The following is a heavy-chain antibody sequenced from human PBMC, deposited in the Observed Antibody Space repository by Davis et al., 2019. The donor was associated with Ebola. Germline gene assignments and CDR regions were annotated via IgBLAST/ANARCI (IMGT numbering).Heavy chain of an antibody. CDR1: GGSISSSNW. V-gene: IGHV4-4*02. D-gene: IGHD3-22*01. CDR3: ARGKLVVVAPNLYWYFDL. J-gene: IGHJ2*01. CDR2: IYHSGST. Sequence: MPSETLSLTCAVSGGSISSSNWWSWVRQPPGKGLEWIGEIYHSGSTNYNPSLKSRVTISVDKSKNQFSLKLSSVTAADTAVYYCARGKLVVVAPNLYWYFDLWGRGTLVTVSS.